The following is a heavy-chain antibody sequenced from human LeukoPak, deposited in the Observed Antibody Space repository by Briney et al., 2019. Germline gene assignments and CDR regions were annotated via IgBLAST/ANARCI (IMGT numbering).Heavy chain of an antibody. CDR1: GGSISSVDYY. CDR3: AVRYCSTSSCYPYFDY. CDR2: IYYSGST. J-gene: IGHJ4*02. D-gene: IGHD2-2*01. V-gene: IGHV4-30-4*08. Sequence: SETLSLTCTVSGGSISSVDYYWSWIRQPPGKGLEWIGYIYYSGSTYYNPSLKGRLTISVDTSKNHFSLKLSSVAAADTAVYYCAVRYCSTSSCYPYFDYWGQGTLVTVSS.